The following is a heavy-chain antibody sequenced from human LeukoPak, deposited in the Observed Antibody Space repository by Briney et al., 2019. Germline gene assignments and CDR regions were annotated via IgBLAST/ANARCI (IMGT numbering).Heavy chain of an antibody. V-gene: IGHV4-34*01. CDR3: ASRSLTLAAARCFDD. CDR1: GESFSAYF. D-gene: IGHD2-15*01. Sequence: SETLSLTCAVSGESFSAYFWSWIRQVPGKRLEWIGEIDHRGVSTYNPSLKSRATMLVDTSNNHFSLSLTSVTAADTATYYCASRSLTLAAARCFDDWGQGTVVTVSS. CDR2: IDHRGVS. J-gene: IGHJ4*03.